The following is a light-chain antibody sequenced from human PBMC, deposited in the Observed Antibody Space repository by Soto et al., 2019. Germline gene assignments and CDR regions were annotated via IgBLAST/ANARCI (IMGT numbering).Light chain of an antibody. CDR1: QTISGY. CDR2: AAS. V-gene: IGKV1-39*01. CDR3: QQYNDWPRCT. Sequence: DIQMTQSPSSLSASVGDRVTITCRASQTISGYLNWYQQKPGKAPELLIYAASYLGNGVPSRFSGSGSGTEFTLTISSLQSEDFAVYYCQQYNDWPRCTFGQGTKLEIK. J-gene: IGKJ2*02.